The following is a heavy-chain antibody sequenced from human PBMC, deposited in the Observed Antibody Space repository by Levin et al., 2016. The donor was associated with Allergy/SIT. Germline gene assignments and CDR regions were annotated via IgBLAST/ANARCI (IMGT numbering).Heavy chain of an antibody. CDR3: AKDAYSGSYLDY. Sequence: WIRQPPGKGLEWVAVISYDGSNKYYADSVKGRFTISRDNSKNTLYLQMNSLRAEDTAVYYCAKDAYSGSYLDYWGQGTLVTVSS. V-gene: IGHV3-30*18. J-gene: IGHJ4*02. D-gene: IGHD1-26*01. CDR2: ISYDGSNK.